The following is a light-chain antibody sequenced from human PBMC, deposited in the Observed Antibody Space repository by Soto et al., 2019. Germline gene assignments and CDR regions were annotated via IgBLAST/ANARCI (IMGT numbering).Light chain of an antibody. Sequence: EIVLTQSPGTLSLSPGERATLSCRASQSVSSSYLAWYQPKPGQSPRLLIYGASSRATGIPDRFSGSGSGTDFTLTISRLEPEDFAVYYCQQYDSSPLTFGGGPRWRSN. CDR2: GAS. J-gene: IGKJ4*01. CDR3: QQYDSSPLT. V-gene: IGKV3-20*01. CDR1: QSVSSSY.